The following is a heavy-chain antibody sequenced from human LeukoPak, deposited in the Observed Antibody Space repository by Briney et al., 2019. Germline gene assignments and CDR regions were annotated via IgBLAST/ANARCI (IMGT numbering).Heavy chain of an antibody. CDR2: IHYTGST. V-gene: IGHV4-59*08. CDR1: GGSISSYY. Sequence: SETLSLTCTVSGGSISSYYWTWIRQPPGKGLEWIGYIHYTGSTNYNPSLKSRVTISVDTSKNQFSLKLSSVTAADTAVYYCASEAAAGWGQGTLVTVSS. J-gene: IGHJ4*02. CDR3: ASEAAAG. D-gene: IGHD6-13*01.